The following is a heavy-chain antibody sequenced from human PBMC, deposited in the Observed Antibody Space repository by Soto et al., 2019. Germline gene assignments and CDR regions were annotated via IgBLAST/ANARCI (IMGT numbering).Heavy chain of an antibody. CDR2: IYYSGST. CDR3: ARARESSVVPHFDY. Sequence: SETLSLTRTVSGGSISSGDYYWSWIRQPPGKGLEWIGYIYYSGSTYYNPSLKSRVTISVDTPKNQFSLKLSSVTAADTAVYYCARARESSVVPHFDYWGQGTLVTVSS. V-gene: IGHV4-30-4*01. D-gene: IGHD3-22*01. J-gene: IGHJ4*02. CDR1: GGSISSGDYY.